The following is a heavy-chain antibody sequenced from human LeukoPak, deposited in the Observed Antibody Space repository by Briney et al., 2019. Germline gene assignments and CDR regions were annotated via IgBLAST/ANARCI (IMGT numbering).Heavy chain of an antibody. V-gene: IGHV4-59*11. CDR1: GGFISSHY. CDR3: ARDRYGYYYYYMDV. Sequence: SETLSLTCTVSGGFISSHYWSWIRQPPGKGLEWIGYIYYSGSTNYNRSLKSRVTISVDTSKNQFSLKLSSVTAADTAVYYCARDRYGYYYYYMDVWGKGTTVTVSS. CDR2: IYYSGST. D-gene: IGHD5-18*01. J-gene: IGHJ6*03.